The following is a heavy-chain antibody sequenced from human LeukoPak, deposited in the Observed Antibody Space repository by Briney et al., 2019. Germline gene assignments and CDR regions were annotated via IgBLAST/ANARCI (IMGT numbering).Heavy chain of an antibody. V-gene: IGHV3-23*01. Sequence: GGSLRLSCAASGFTFSSYAMSWVRQAPGKGLEWVSAISGSGGSTYYADSVKGRFTISRDNSKNTLYLQMNSLRAEDTAVYYCAKVSPYYYESSGYYFDYWGQGALVTVST. J-gene: IGHJ4*02. CDR2: ISGSGGST. CDR3: AKVSPYYYESSGYYFDY. CDR1: GFTFSSYA. D-gene: IGHD3-22*01.